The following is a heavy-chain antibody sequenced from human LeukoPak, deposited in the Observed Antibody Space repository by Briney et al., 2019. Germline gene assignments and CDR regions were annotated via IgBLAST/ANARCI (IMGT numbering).Heavy chain of an antibody. V-gene: IGHV1-18*04. CDR1: GYTFTSYG. CDR2: ISAYNGNT. D-gene: IGHD6-19*01. Sequence: ASVKVSCKASGYTFTSYGISWVRQAPGQGLEWMGWISAYNGNTNYARKLQGRVTMTTDTSTSTAYMELRSLRSDDTAVYYCARGADIAVAGPGGMDVWGKGTTVTVSS. J-gene: IGHJ6*04. CDR3: ARGADIAVAGPGGMDV.